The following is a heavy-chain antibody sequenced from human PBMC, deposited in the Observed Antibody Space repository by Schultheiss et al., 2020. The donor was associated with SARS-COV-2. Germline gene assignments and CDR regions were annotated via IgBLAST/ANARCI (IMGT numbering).Heavy chain of an antibody. CDR2: INPSGGST. Sequence: ASVKVSCKASGYTFTSYYMHWVRQAPGQGLEWMGIINPSGGSTSYAQKLQGRVTMTRDTSTSTVYMELSSLRSEDTAVYYCARDPSGYGDYDISYFDYWGQGTLVTVSS. D-gene: IGHD4-17*01. CDR1: GYTFTSYY. V-gene: IGHV1-46*04. J-gene: IGHJ4*02. CDR3: ARDPSGYGDYDISYFDY.